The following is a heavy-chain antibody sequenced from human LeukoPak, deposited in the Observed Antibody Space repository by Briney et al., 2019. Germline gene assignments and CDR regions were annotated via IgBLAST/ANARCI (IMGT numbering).Heavy chain of an antibody. V-gene: IGHV4-61*02. Sequence: PSETLSLTCTVSGGSISSGSYYWSWIRQPAGKGLEWIGRIYTSGSTNYNPSLKSRVTISVDTSKNQFSLKLSSVTAADTAVYYCARDFGDEVTYYDSSGYYLGAFDIWGQGTMVTVSS. CDR2: IYTSGST. D-gene: IGHD3-22*01. CDR3: ARDFGDEVTYYDSSGYYLGAFDI. J-gene: IGHJ3*02. CDR1: GGSISSGSYY.